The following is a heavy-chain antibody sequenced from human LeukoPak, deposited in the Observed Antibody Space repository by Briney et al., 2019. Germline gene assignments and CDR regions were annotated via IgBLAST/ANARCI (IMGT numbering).Heavy chain of an antibody. J-gene: IGHJ3*02. CDR3: ARAPTTTYYDILTGYFSDAFDI. CDR1: SGSISSYY. V-gene: IGHV4-59*01. CDR2: IYYSGST. D-gene: IGHD3-9*01. Sequence: PSETLSLTCTVSSGSISSYYWSWIRQPPGKGLEWIGYIYYSGSTNYNPSLKSRVTISVDTSKNQFSLKLSSVTAADTAVYYCARAPTTTYYDILTGYFSDAFDIWGQGTMVTVSS.